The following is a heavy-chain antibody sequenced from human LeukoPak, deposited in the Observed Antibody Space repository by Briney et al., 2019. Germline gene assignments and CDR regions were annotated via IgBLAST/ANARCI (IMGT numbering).Heavy chain of an antibody. CDR1: GFTFSSYG. Sequence: PGRSLRLSCAASGFTFSSYGMHWVRQAPGKGLEWVAVISYDGSNKYYADSVKGRFTISRDNSKNTQYLQMNSLRAEDTAVYYCAKEHSVIAVAGIFGYWGQGTLVTVSS. V-gene: IGHV3-30*18. D-gene: IGHD6-19*01. CDR2: ISYDGSNK. CDR3: AKEHSVIAVAGIFGY. J-gene: IGHJ4*02.